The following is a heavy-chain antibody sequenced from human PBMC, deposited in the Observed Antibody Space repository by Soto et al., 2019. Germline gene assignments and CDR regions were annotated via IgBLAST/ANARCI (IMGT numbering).Heavy chain of an antibody. CDR1: GGSFSGYY. Sequence: QVQLQQWGAGLLKPSETLSLTCAVYGGSFSGYYWSWIRQPPGKGLEWIGEINHSGSTNYNPSLKNRVTSSVDTAKTQFSLKLSSVTAADTAVYYCARDSSGWYNYGGQGTLVTVSS. J-gene: IGHJ4*02. CDR3: ARDSSGWYNY. CDR2: INHSGST. D-gene: IGHD6-19*01. V-gene: IGHV4-34*01.